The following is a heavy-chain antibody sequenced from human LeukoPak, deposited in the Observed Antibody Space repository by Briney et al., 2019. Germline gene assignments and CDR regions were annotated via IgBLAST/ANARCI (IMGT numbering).Heavy chain of an antibody. D-gene: IGHD5-18*01. J-gene: IGHJ4*02. CDR1: GFSVSAIY. Sequence: GGSLRLSCTVSGFSVSAIYLSWVRQAPGKGLEWVAVISYDGSNKYYADSVKGRFTISRDNSKNTLYLQMNSLRAEDTAVYYCAKDWVDTAMVTGALWGQGTLVTVSS. V-gene: IGHV3-30*18. CDR2: ISYDGSNK. CDR3: AKDWVDTAMVTGAL.